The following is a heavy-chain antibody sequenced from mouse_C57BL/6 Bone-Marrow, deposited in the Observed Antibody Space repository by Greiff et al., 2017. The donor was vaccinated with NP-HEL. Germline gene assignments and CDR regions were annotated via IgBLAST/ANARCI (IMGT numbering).Heavy chain of an antibody. CDR3: ARRVGGAPYFDY. CDR2: IYPRSGNT. CDR1: GYTFTSYG. J-gene: IGHJ2*01. D-gene: IGHD1-3*01. V-gene: IGHV1-81*01. Sequence: QVQLQQSGAELARPGASVKLSCKASGYTFTSYGISWVKQRPGQGLEWIGEIYPRSGNTYYNEKFKGKATLTADKSSSTAYMELRSLTSEDSAVYFCARRVGGAPYFDYWGQGTTLTVSS.